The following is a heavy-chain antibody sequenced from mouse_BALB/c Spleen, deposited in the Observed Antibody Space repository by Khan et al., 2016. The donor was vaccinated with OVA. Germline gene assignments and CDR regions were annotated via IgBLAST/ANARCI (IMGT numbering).Heavy chain of an antibody. CDR3: ARRNYFGYTFAY. CDR2: ISPGSGDT. J-gene: IGHJ3*01. CDR1: GYTFTDYY. V-gene: IGHV1-77*01. Sequence: QVQLQQSGAELARPGASVKLSCKASGYTFTDYYINWVKQRTGQGLEWIGEISPGSGDTYYNEKFKGNATLTADKSSSTVYMQLSSLTAEASAVYFCARRNYFGYTFAYWGQGTLVTVSA. D-gene: IGHD1-2*01.